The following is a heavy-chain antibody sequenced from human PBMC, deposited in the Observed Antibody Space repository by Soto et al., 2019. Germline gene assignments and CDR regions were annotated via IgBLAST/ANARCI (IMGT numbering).Heavy chain of an antibody. CDR3: ARGIRLAAPSVLNWFDP. D-gene: IGHD6-13*01. V-gene: IGHV4-30-4*01. CDR1: GGSISSGDYY. Sequence: NLSETLSLTCTVSGGSISSGDYYWSWIRQPPGKGLEWIGYIYYSGSTYYNPSLKSRVTISVDTSKNQFSLKLSSVTAADTAVYYCARGIRLAAPSVLNWFDPWGQGTLVTVSS. CDR2: IYYSGST. J-gene: IGHJ5*02.